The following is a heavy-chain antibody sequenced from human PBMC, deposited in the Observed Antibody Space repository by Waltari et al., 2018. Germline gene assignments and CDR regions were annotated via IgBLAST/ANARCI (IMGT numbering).Heavy chain of an antibody. V-gene: IGHV1-18*01. Sequence: QVHLVQSGAEVKTPGASVKVSCKASAYTFSTYGLTWVRQAPGQGLEWLGWISAHDGNTNYAPSLQDMVTLTTDTSTYTAYMGLNSLRPDDTAVYYCATAVGGNMEFDSWGHGSLVTVSS. D-gene: IGHD6-19*01. CDR3: ATAVGGNMEFDS. CDR1: AYTFSTYG. CDR2: ISAHDGNT. J-gene: IGHJ4*01.